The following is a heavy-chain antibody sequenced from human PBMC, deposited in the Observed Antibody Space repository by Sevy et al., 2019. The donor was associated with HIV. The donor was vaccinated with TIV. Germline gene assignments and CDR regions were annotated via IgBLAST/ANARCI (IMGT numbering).Heavy chain of an antibody. CDR1: GFTFSSYA. D-gene: IGHD6-19*01. CDR3: AKDRGGIAVAGTYY. Sequence: GESLKISCAASGFTFSSYAMSWVRQAPGKGLEWVSAISGSGGSTYYADSVKGRFTISRDNSKNTLYLQMNSLRAEDTAVYYCAKDRGGIAVAGTYYWGQGTLVTVSS. V-gene: IGHV3-23*01. J-gene: IGHJ4*02. CDR2: ISGSGGST.